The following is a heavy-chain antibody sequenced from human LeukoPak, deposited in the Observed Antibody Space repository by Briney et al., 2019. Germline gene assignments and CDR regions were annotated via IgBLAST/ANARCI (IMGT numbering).Heavy chain of an antibody. V-gene: IGHV5-51*01. J-gene: IGHJ3*01. CDR2: IYPGDSES. Sequence: GESLKISCQVSGYTFISYWIGWVRQMPGKGPEWMGIIYPGDSESRYSPSFQGQVTISADKSISTAYLQWSSLKASDTAMYYCVRSADIDLWGPGTMVTVSS. CDR1: GYTFISYW. CDR3: VRSADIDL. D-gene: IGHD6-19*01.